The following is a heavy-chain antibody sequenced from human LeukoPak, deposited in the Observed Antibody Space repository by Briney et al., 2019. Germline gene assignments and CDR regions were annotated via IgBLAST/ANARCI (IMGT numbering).Heavy chain of an antibody. D-gene: IGHD5-12*01. J-gene: IGHJ4*02. CDR3: AKGVDIVATGPAGY. CDR2: ISGSGGGT. V-gene: IGHV3-23*01. CDR1: GFTFSSYA. Sequence: GGSLRLSCAASGFTFSSYAMSWVRQAPGKGLEWVSAISGSGGGTYYADSVKGRFTISRDNSKNTLYLQMNSLRAEDTAVYYCAKGVDIVATGPAGYWGQGTLVTVSS.